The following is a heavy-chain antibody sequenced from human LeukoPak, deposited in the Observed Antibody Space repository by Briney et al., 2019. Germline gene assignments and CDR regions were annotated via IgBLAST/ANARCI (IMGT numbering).Heavy chain of an antibody. J-gene: IGHJ3*02. Sequence: GGSLRLSCAASGFTFDDYGMSWVRQAPGKVLELFSGINWNGGSIGYADSVKGRFIISRDNAKNSLYLQMNSLRGEDTALYYCARKVGVYCSSTSCYAGAFDIWGQGTMVTVSS. V-gene: IGHV3-20*04. CDR3: ARKVGVYCSSTSCYAGAFDI. CDR2: INWNGGSI. D-gene: IGHD2-2*01. CDR1: GFTFDDYG.